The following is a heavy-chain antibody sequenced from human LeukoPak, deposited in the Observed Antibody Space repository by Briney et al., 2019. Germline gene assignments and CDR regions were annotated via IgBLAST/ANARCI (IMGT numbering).Heavy chain of an antibody. CDR3: ARDCSSTSCYLEIDAFDI. J-gene: IGHJ3*02. CDR2: IYHSGST. CDR1: GGSISSSNW. Sequence: SQTLSLTCAVSGGSISSSNWWSWVRQPPGKGLEWIGEIYHSGSTNYNPSLKSRVTISVDKSKNQFSLKLSSVTAADTAVYYCARDCSSTSCYLEIDAFDIWGQGTMVTVSS. V-gene: IGHV4-4*02. D-gene: IGHD2-2*01.